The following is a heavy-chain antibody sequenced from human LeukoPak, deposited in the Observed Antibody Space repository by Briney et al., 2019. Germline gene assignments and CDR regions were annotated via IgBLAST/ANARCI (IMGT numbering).Heavy chain of an antibody. D-gene: IGHD3-22*01. CDR1: GFSFSSYN. CDR2: ISYDGSNK. Sequence: GGSLRLSCAASGFSFSSYNMNWVRQAPGKGLEWVAVISYDGSNKYYADSVKGRFTISRDNSKNTLYLQMNSLRAEDTAVYYCAKDSGYSDYWGQGTLVTVSS. CDR3: AKDSGYSDY. J-gene: IGHJ4*02. V-gene: IGHV3-30*18.